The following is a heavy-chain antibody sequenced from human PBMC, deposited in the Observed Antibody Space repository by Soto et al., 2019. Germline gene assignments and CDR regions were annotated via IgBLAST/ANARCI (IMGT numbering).Heavy chain of an antibody. CDR3: AKDTSDDSSGYYPAY. J-gene: IGHJ4*02. Sequence: PGGSLRLSCAASGFTFSSYGMHWVRQAPGKGLEWVAVISYDGSNKYYADSVKGRFTISRDNSKNTLYLQMNSLRAEDTAVYYCAKDTSDDSSGYYPAYWGQG. V-gene: IGHV3-30*18. CDR2: ISYDGSNK. D-gene: IGHD3-22*01. CDR1: GFTFSSYG.